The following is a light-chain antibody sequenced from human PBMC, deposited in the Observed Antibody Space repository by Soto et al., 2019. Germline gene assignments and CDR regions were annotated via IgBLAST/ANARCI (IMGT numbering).Light chain of an antibody. V-gene: IGKV3-20*01. Sequence: ENGLKQSPGTMSLSPGERATLSCRASQSVSSSYLAWYQQKPGQAPRLLIYGASSRATGIPDRFSGSGSGTDFTLTISRLEPEDFAVYYCQQYGSSPGYTFGQGTKLEIK. CDR2: GAS. CDR1: QSVSSSY. J-gene: IGKJ2*01. CDR3: QQYGSSPGYT.